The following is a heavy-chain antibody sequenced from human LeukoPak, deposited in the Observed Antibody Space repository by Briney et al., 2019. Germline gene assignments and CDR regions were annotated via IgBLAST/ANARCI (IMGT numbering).Heavy chain of an antibody. J-gene: IGHJ4*02. V-gene: IGHV3-74*01. D-gene: IGHD4-23*01. CDR1: GFTLSSYW. CDR2: INSDGSSR. Sequence: GGSLRLSCAASGFTLSSYWMYWVRQAPGMGLVWVSQINSDGSSRTYADSVKGRFTVSRDNAKNTLYLQMNSLRAEDTAVYYCARKTVGSVDFWGRGTLVTVSS. CDR3: ARKTVGSVDF.